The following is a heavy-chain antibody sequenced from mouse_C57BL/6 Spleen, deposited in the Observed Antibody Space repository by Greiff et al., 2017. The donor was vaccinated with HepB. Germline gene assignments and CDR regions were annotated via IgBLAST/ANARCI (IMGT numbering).Heavy chain of an antibody. CDR1: GYTFTDYY. D-gene: IGHD2-2*01. CDR2: IFPGSGST. J-gene: IGHJ4*01. Sequence: QVQLQQSGPELVKPGASVKISCKASGYTFTDYYINWVKQRPGQGLEWIGWIFPGSGSTYYNEKFKGKATLTVDKSPSTAYMLLSSLTSEDSAVYFCARSGGYGGYYYAMDYWGQGTSVTVSS. V-gene: IGHV1-75*01. CDR3: ARSGGYGGYYYAMDY.